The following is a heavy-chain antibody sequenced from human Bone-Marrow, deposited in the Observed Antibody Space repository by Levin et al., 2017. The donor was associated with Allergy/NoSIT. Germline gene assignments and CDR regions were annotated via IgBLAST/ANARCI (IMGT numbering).Heavy chain of an antibody. CDR3: ARDPDYYDRAFDI. Sequence: GESLKISCKASGYTFTDYYMNWVRQAPGQGLEWMGWINPNSGGTNYAQTFQGRVTMTRDTSISTAYMELTRLRSDDTAVYYCARDPDYYDRAFDIWGQGTMVTVSS. J-gene: IGHJ3*02. CDR1: GYTFTDYY. D-gene: IGHD3-22*01. CDR2: INPNSGGT. V-gene: IGHV1-2*02.